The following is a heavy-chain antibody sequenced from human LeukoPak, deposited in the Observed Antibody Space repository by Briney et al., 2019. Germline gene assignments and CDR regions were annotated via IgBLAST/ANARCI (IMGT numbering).Heavy chain of an antibody. D-gene: IGHD6-6*01. CDR3: AREYSSSSGGNY. Sequence: ASVKVSCKASGYTFTGYYMHWVRQVPGQGLEWMGRIIPIFGTANYAQKFQGRVTITADKSTSTAYMELSSLRSEDTAVYYCAREYSSSSGGNYWGQGTLVTVSS. V-gene: IGHV1-69*06. J-gene: IGHJ4*02. CDR2: IIPIFGTA. CDR1: GYTFTGYY.